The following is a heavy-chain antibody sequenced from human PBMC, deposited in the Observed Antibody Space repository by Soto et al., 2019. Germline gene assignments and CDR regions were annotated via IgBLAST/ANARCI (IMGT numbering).Heavy chain of an antibody. Sequence: QVQLQESGPGLVKPSETLSLTCTVSGGSISSYYWSWIRQPPGKGLEWIGYIYYSGSTNYNPSLKSRVTISVDTSTTPFSLKLSSVTAAATAVYYCARVLFGRGNWFDPWGQGTLVTVSS. V-gene: IGHV4-59*01. D-gene: IGHD3-3*01. CDR2: IYYSGST. J-gene: IGHJ5*02. CDR3: ARVLFGRGNWFDP. CDR1: GGSISSYY.